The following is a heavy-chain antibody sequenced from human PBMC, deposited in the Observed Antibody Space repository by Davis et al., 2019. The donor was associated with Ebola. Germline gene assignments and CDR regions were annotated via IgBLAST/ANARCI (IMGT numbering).Heavy chain of an antibody. CDR3: ARANYYGSGSYYKYWFDP. V-gene: IGHV5-10-1*01. J-gene: IGHJ5*02. D-gene: IGHD3-10*01. CDR2: IDPSDSYT. Sequence: PGGSLRLSCKGSGYSFTSYWISWVRQMPGKGLEWMGRIDPSDSYTNYSPSFQGHVTISADKSISTAYLQWSSLKASDTAMYYCARANYYGSGSYYKYWFDPWGQGTLVTVSS. CDR1: GYSFTSYW.